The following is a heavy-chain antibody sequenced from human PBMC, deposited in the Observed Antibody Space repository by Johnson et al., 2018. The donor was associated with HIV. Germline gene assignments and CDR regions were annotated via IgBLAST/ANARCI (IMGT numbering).Heavy chain of an antibody. CDR3: TRDTPPRGKLLSGAFDV. J-gene: IGHJ3*01. V-gene: IGHV3-20*04. CDR1: GFTFDDYG. CDR2: ISWNDGST. Sequence: VQLVESGVGVVRPGGSLRLSCAASGFTFDDYGMSWVRQAPGKGLEWVSGISWNDGSTGYADSVKGRFTISKDNAKNSLYLQMNSLIVDDTAFYYCTRDTPPRGKLLSGAFDVWGQGTMGTVSS. D-gene: IGHD1-26*01.